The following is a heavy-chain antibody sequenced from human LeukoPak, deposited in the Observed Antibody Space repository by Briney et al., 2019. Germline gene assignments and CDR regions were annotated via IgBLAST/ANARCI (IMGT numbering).Heavy chain of an antibody. D-gene: IGHD5-18*01. CDR3: ARRGGYNFGYDY. CDR1: GGSIISTIYY. V-gene: IGHV4-39*01. Sequence: SETLSLTCTVSGGSIISTIYYWGWIRQPPGKGLEWIGDVYYSGSTYYNPSLKRRVTISVDTSKNQFSLNLTSVTAADTAVYYCARRGGYNFGYDYWGRGALVTVSS. J-gene: IGHJ4*02. CDR2: VYYSGST.